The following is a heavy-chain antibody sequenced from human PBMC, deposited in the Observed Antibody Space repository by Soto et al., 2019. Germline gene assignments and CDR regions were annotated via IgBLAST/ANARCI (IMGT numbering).Heavy chain of an antibody. V-gene: IGHV4-39*07. J-gene: IGHJ4*02. Sequence: SETLSLTCTVSGGSISSSRCHWGWIRQPPGKGLEWIGEINHRGSANYNPSLKSRVTMSLDISKSQFSLRLTSVTAADTAVYFCARYNAASGTYYFDDWGRGALVTVSS. CDR3: ARYNAASGTYYFDD. CDR2: INHRGSA. CDR1: GGSISSSRCH. D-gene: IGHD6-13*01.